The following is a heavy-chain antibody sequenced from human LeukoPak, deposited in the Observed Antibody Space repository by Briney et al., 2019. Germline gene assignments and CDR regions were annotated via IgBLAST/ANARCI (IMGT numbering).Heavy chain of an antibody. V-gene: IGHV4-59*12. CDR1: GGSISSYY. J-gene: IGHJ3*02. CDR2: IYYSGST. D-gene: IGHD3-10*01. Sequence: SETLSLTCTVSGGSISSYYWSWIRQPPGEGLEWIGYIYYSGSTNYNPSLKSRVTISVDKSKNQFSLKLSSGTAADTAVYYCAVGGVYLRGGAEAFDIWGQGTMVTVSS. CDR3: AVGGVYLRGGAEAFDI.